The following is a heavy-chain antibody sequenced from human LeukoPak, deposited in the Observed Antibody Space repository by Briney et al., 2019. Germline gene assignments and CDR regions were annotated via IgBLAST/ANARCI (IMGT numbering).Heavy chain of an antibody. CDR1: GGSLTSAY. J-gene: IGHJ4*02. Sequence: KPSGTLSLTCTVSGGSLTSAYWSWIRQPAGKGLEWIGRLSPSGDTNYNPSLKSRITMSADTSKNQFSLKLTSVTAADTAVYYCARDPNSALWGQGTLVTVSS. D-gene: IGHD4-23*01. CDR3: ARDPNSAL. CDR2: LSPSGDT. V-gene: IGHV4-4*07.